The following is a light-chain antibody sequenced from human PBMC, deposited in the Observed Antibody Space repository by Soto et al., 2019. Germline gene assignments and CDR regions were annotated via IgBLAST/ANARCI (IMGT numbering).Light chain of an antibody. V-gene: IGLV1-47*01. CDR3: AAWDDSLSAL. CDR2: RNN. J-gene: IGLJ2*01. CDR1: SSNIGSNY. Sequence: QSVLTQPPSSSGTPGQRVTISCSGRSSNIGSNYVYWYQQLPGTAPKLLIYRNNQRPSGVPDRFSGSKSGTSASLAISGLRSEDEADYYCAAWDDSLSALFGGGTKVTVL.